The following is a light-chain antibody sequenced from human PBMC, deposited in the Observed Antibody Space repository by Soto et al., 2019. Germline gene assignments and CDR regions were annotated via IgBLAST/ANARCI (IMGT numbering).Light chain of an antibody. CDR2: DAS. V-gene: IGKV1D-13*01. CDR1: QGIGSA. Sequence: AIQVTQSPSSLSASVGDRVTITCRASQGIGSALAWYQQKPGKTPKLLIYDASTLDSGVPSRFSGGGSGAGFTLTISSLQPEDFVTYYCQQYNNFPLTFGGGTKVEIK. J-gene: IGKJ4*01. CDR3: QQYNNFPLT.